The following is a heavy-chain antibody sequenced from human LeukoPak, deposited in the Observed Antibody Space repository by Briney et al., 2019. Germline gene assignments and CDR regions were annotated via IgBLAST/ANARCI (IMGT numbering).Heavy chain of an antibody. CDR3: ARIGAGSSRDY. V-gene: IGHV3-21*01. Sequence: KPGGSLRLSCAAPGFTFSNFAMTWVRQAPGKGLEWVSSIVGSSSTYYADSLKGRFTISRDNAKNSLYLQMNSLRAEDTAVYYCARIGAGSSRDYWGQGTLVTVSS. J-gene: IGHJ4*02. CDR1: GFTFSNFA. D-gene: IGHD6-13*01. CDR2: IVGSSST.